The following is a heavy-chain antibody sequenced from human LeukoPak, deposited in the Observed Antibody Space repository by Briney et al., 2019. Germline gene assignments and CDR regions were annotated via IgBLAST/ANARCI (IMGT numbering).Heavy chain of an antibody. D-gene: IGHD3-16*01. CDR2: ITESGGST. V-gene: IGHV3-23*01. CDR1: GFTFSSCA. Sequence: PGGSLRLSCAAFGFTFSSCAISWVRQTPGKGLEWVSAITESGGSTYYADSVKGRFTISRDNSKNRLYLQMNSLRAEDTALYYCARLPTGEQPENYWGQGTLVTVSS. CDR3: ARLPTGEQPENY. J-gene: IGHJ4*02.